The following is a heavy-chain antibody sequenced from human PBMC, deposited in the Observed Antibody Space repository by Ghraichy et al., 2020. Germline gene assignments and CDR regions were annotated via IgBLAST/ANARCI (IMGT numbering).Heavy chain of an antibody. CDR2: IYHSGST. CDR1: GGSISSYF. Sequence: ESLNISCTVSGGSISSYFWVWIRKPPGKALEWIGYIYHSGSTKYNPSLRSRLTIEVDSSRNQFSLNLNSVTAADTAVYYCAGARGPWDAFDMWGQGTNVTVSS. J-gene: IGHJ3*02. D-gene: IGHD3/OR15-3a*01. V-gene: IGHV4-59*13. CDR3: AGARGPWDAFDM.